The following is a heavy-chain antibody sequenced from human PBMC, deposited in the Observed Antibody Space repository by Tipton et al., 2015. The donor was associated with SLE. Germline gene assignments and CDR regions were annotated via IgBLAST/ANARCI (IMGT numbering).Heavy chain of an antibody. CDR2: INTNSGDT. V-gene: IGHV1-18*01. Sequence: QSGPEVKEPGASVKVSCKASGYIFINYGLSWVRQAPGQGLEWMGWINTNSGDTGSAKKFQGRITMTTDSSTTTAYMELRSLRSDDTAVYYCARIVGATKGYFDYWGQGTLVTVSS. D-gene: IGHD1-26*01. J-gene: IGHJ4*02. CDR3: ARIVGATKGYFDY. CDR1: GYIFINYG.